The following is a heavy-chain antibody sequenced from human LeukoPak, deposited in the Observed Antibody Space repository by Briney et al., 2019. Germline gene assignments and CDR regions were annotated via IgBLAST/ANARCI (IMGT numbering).Heavy chain of an antibody. CDR2: TYYRSKWYN. V-gene: IGHV6-1*01. D-gene: IGHD3-10*02. Sequence: SQTLSLTCAISGDTVSSNGASWNWIRQSPSRGLEWLGRTYYRSKWYNDYAVSVKSRITINPDTSKNQFSLHLNSVTPEDTAMYYCARDRRGTTMLDYWGQGTLVTVSS. CDR1: GDTVSSNGAS. J-gene: IGHJ4*02. CDR3: ARDRRGTTMLDY.